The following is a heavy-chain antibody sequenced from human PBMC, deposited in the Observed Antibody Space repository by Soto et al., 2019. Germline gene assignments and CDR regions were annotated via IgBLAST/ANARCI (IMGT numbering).Heavy chain of an antibody. CDR1: GFTFNIYS. J-gene: IGHJ4*02. V-gene: IGHV3-48*02. CDR3: ARSVEGHFDY. D-gene: IGHD6-19*01. Sequence: EVQLVESGGDLVQRGGSLRLSCAASGFTFNIYSMNWVRQAPGKGLEWFSYITSDTKTIKYADYVKGRFTISRDNAKNSVYLQMNSLRDEDTAVYYCARSVEGHFDYWGQGTVVTVSS. CDR2: ITSDTKTI.